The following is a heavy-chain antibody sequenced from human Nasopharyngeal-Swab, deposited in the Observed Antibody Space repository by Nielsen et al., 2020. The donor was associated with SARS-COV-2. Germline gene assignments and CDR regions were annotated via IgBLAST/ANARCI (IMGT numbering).Heavy chain of an antibody. CDR1: GFTFSSYS. J-gene: IGHJ4*02. V-gene: IGHV3-48*01. D-gene: IGHD2-8*01. Sequence: GSLKISCAASGFTFSSYSMNWVRQAPGKGLEWVSYISSSSSTIYYADSVKGRFTISRDNSKNTLYLQMNSLRAEDTAVYYCARDNGAIDYWGQGTLVTVSS. CDR2: ISSSSSTI. CDR3: ARDNGAIDY.